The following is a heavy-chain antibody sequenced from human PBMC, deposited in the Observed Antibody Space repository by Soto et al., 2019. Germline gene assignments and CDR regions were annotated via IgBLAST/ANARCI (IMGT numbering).Heavy chain of an antibody. J-gene: IGHJ3*02. CDR2: IYYSGST. D-gene: IGHD2-21*01. CDR1: GDSFSSGDYY. V-gene: IGHV4-30-4*01. CDR3: ARLPIVDHDAFDI. Sequence: QVQLQESGPGLVKPSQTLSLPCTVSGDSFSSGDYYWSWIRQPPGKGLEWIGYIYYSGSTYYNPSLKGRVTMSVDTSKNQFSLKLGSVTAADTAVYFCARLPIVDHDAFDIWGQGTMVTVSS.